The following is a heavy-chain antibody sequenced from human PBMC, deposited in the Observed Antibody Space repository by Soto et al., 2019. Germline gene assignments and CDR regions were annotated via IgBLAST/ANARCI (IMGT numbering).Heavy chain of an antibody. CDR3: ARDLRAFDWDYYYGRDA. Sequence: QVQLVQSGAEVKKPGASVKVSCKASGYTFTSYAMHWVRQAPGQRLEWMGWINAGNGNTKYSQKFQGRVTITRDTSASTAYMEVSSLRSEDTAVYYCARDLRAFDWDYYYGRDAWGQGTTVTVSS. V-gene: IGHV1-3*01. CDR2: INAGNGNT. CDR1: GYTFTSYA. D-gene: IGHD3-9*01. J-gene: IGHJ6*02.